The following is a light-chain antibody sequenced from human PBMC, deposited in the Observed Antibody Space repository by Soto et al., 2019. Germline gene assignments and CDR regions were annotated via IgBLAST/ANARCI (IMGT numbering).Light chain of an antibody. CDR3: SSNAGSNNLV. V-gene: IGLV2-8*01. CDR1: SSDVGDYNY. Sequence: QSALTQPRSASGTPGQSVTIPCTGTSSDVGDYNYVSWYQQHPGKAPKLVIYEVSRRPSGVPDRFSGSKSGNTASLTVSGLQAEDEADYYCSSNAGSNNLVFGGGTKVTVL. J-gene: IGLJ2*01. CDR2: EVS.